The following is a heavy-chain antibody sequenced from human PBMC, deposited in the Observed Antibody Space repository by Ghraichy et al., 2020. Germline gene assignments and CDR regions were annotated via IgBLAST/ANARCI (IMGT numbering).Heavy chain of an antibody. J-gene: IGHJ4*02. Sequence: SETLSLTCSVSGFSIIKSYSWGWIRQPPGRRLEWIGNIYPSGDTYYNPSLKSRVTISLDMAKNQVSLNVSAVTAADTAVYFCARARGYTYGPPGHWGQGTLVTVSS. CDR3: ARARGYTYGPPGH. CDR1: GFSIIKSYS. V-gene: IGHV4-38-2*01. CDR2: IYPSGDT. D-gene: IGHD5-18*01.